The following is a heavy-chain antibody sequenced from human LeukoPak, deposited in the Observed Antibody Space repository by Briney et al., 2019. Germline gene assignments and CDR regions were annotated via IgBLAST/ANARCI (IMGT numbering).Heavy chain of an antibody. CDR3: ATGEWELRYFDY. J-gene: IGHJ4*02. D-gene: IGHD1-26*01. Sequence: PSETLSLTCTVSGGSISSSSYYWGWIRQPPGKGLEWIGSIYYSGSTYYNPSLKSRVTISVDTSKNQFSLKLSSVTAADTAVYYCATGEWELRYFDYRGQGTLVTVSS. V-gene: IGHV4-39*01. CDR1: GGSISSSSYY. CDR2: IYYSGST.